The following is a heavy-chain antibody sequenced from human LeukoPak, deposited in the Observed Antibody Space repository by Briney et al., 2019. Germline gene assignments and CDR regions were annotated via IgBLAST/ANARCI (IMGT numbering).Heavy chain of an antibody. V-gene: IGHV1-69*04. J-gene: IGHJ6*02. Sequence: ASVKVSCKVSGYTLTELSMHWVRQAPGQGLEWMGRIIPILGIANYAQKFQGRVTITADKSTSTAYMELSSLRSEDTAVYYCARATCSGGSCYHYYYYYYGMDVWGQGTTVTVSS. CDR1: GYTLTELS. CDR2: IIPILGIA. D-gene: IGHD2-15*01. CDR3: ARATCSGGSCYHYYYYYYGMDV.